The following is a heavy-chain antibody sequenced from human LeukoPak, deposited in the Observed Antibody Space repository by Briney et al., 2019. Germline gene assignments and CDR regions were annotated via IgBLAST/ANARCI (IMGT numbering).Heavy chain of an antibody. D-gene: IGHD2-2*02. Sequence: PGGSLRLSCAASGFTFSSYGMHWVRQAPGKGLEWVAVIWYDGSNKYYADSVEGRFTISRDNSKNTLDLQMNSLRAEDTAVYYCARGGYCSSTSCYTFLDYWGQGTLVTVSS. CDR2: IWYDGSNK. J-gene: IGHJ4*02. V-gene: IGHV3-33*01. CDR1: GFTFSSYG. CDR3: ARGGYCSSTSCYTFLDY.